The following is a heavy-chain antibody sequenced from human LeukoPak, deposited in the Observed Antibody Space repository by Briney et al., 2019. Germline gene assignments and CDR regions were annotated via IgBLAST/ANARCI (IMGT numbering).Heavy chain of an antibody. Sequence: ASVKVSCKASGYAFTSYDINWVRQATGQGLEWMGWMNPNSGNTGYAQKFQGRVTMTTDTSTSTAYMELRSLRSDDTAVYYCAGATTAYYYYGMDVWGQGTTVTVSS. V-gene: IGHV1-8*01. CDR1: GYAFTSYD. J-gene: IGHJ6*02. D-gene: IGHD1-26*01. CDR3: AGATTAYYYYGMDV. CDR2: MNPNSGNT.